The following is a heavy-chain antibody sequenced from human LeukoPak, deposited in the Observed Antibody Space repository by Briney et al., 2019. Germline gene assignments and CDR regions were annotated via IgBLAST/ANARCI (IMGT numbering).Heavy chain of an antibody. CDR1: GFTFSSYS. CDR2: ISSSSSYT. CDR3: ARDAGRGDY. D-gene: IGHD1-26*01. J-gene: IGHJ4*02. Sequence: GGSLRLSCAASGFTFSSYSMDWVRQAPGKGLEWVSSISSSSSYTYYADSVKGRFTISRDNARNSLYLQMNSLRAEDTAVYYCARDAGRGDYWGQGTLVTVSS. V-gene: IGHV3-21*01.